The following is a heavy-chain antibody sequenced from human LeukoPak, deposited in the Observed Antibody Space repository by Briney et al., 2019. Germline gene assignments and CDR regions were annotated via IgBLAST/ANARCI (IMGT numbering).Heavy chain of an antibody. CDR3: ARVFPDSFDLFNKGVVITFDY. J-gene: IGHJ4*02. Sequence: PGGSLRLSCAASGFTFSSYWMSWVRQAPGKGLEWVANIKQDGSEKYYVDSVKGRFTISRDNAKNSLYLQMNSLRAEDTAVYYCARVFPDSFDLFNKGVVITFDYWGQGTLVTVSS. V-gene: IGHV3-7*01. CDR2: IKQDGSEK. D-gene: IGHD3-3*01. CDR1: GFTFSSYW.